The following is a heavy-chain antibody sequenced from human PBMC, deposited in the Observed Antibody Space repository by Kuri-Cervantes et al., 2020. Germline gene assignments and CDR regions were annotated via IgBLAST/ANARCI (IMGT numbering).Heavy chain of an antibody. Sequence: SLDISYAPSGFTSSSYAMHRGRQAPGKGLEWDAVISYDGSNNYYADSVKGRFTISRDNSKNTLYLQMNSLRAEDTAVYYCARGGMDVWGQGTTVTVSS. CDR1: GFTSSSYA. J-gene: IGHJ6*02. CDR2: ISYDGSNN. CDR3: ARGGMDV. V-gene: IGHV3-30-3*01.